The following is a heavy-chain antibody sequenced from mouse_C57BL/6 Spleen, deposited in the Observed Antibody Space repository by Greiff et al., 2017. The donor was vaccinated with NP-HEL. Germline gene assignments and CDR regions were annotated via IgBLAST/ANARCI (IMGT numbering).Heavy chain of an antibody. D-gene: IGHD1-1*01. CDR3: ARSGVPINTVVEGVFDY. CDR1: GYTFTDYY. CDR2: IYPGSGNT. V-gene: IGHV1-76*01. Sequence: QVQLQQSGAELVRPGASVKLSCKASGYTFTDYYINWVKQRPGQGLEWIARIYPGSGNTYYNEKFKGKATLTAEKSSSTAYMQLSSLTSEDSAVYFCARSGVPINTVVEGVFDYWGQGTTLTVSS. J-gene: IGHJ2*01.